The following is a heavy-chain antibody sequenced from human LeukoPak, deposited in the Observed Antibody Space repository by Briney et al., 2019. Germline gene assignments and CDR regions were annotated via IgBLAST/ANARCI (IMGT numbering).Heavy chain of an antibody. D-gene: IGHD3-22*01. J-gene: IGHJ5*02. Sequence: SVKVSCKASGGTFSSYAISWVRQAPGQGLEWMGGIIPIFGTANYAQKFQGRVTITTDESTSTAYMELSSLRSEDTAVYYCAREAYYDSSGYYSGWFDPWGQGTLVTVSP. CDR1: GGTFSSYA. CDR3: AREAYYDSSGYYSGWFDP. CDR2: IIPIFGTA. V-gene: IGHV1-69*05.